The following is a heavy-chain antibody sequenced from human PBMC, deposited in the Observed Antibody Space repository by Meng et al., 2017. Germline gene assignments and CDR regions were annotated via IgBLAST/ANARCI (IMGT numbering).Heavy chain of an antibody. V-gene: IGHV3-53*01. J-gene: IGHJ4*02. Sequence: GGSLRLSCAASGFTVSSNYMSWVRQAPGKGLEWVSVIYSGGSTYYADSVKGRFTISRDNAKNSLYLQMNSLRAEDTAVYYCARDANLYCSSTSCYAGDYWGQGTLVTVSS. CDR2: IYSGGST. CDR3: ARDANLYCSSTSCYAGDY. D-gene: IGHD2-2*01. CDR1: GFTVSSNY.